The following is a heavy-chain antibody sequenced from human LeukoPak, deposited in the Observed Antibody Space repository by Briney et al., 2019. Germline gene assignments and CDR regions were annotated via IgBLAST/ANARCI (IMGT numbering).Heavy chain of an antibody. V-gene: IGHV3-48*01. Sequence: GGSLRLSCAASGFPFSSYSMNWVRQAPGEGLEWVSYISSSRTTSYADSVKGRFTISRDNAKNSLYLQMNSLRAEDTAVYYCAKSIPTIAVAVSTRQWGQGTLVTVSS. CDR1: GFPFSSYS. CDR2: ISSSRTT. CDR3: AKSIPTIAVAVSTRQ. D-gene: IGHD6-19*01. J-gene: IGHJ4*02.